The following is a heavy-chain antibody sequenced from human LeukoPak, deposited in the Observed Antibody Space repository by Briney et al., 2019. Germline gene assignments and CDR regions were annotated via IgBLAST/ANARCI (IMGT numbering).Heavy chain of an antibody. J-gene: IGHJ4*02. V-gene: IGHV4-39*07. CDR1: GPSISNTIYY. D-gene: IGHD3-22*01. CDR3: AREMYDSGGYRVSYFDY. CDR2: THYSGST. Sequence: PSETLPLTCSVSGPSISNTIYYWGWVRQPPGKGLDWIGSTHYSGSTYYNPSLMSRVTISTDTSKNQFSLKLSSVTAADTAVYYCAREMYDSGGYRVSYFDYWGQGTLVTVSS.